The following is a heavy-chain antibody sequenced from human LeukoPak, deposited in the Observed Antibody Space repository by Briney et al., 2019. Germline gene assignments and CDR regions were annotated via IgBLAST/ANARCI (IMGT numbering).Heavy chain of an antibody. V-gene: IGHV3-53*01. CDR1: GFTVSSNS. CDR3: ARENNFGSGMDV. J-gene: IGHJ6*02. CDR2: IYSGGNT. Sequence: GGSLRLSCAASGFTVSSNSMNWVRRAPGEGLQWVSVIYSGGNTYYADSVKGRFTISRDNSKNTLYLQMNSLSAEDTAVYYCARENNFGSGMDVWGQGTTVAVSS. D-gene: IGHD3-10*01.